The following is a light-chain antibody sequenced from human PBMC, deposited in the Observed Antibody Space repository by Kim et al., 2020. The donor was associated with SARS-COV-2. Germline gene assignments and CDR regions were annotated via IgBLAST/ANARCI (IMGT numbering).Light chain of an antibody. CDR3: SSYTSSSTV. CDR1: SSDVGGYNY. J-gene: IGLJ3*02. V-gene: IGLV2-14*03. Sequence: QSALTQPASVSGSPGQSITISCTGTSSDVGGYNYVSWYQQHPGKAPKLMIYDVSNRPSGVSNRFSGSKSGNTASLTISGLQAEDEADYYCSSYTSSSTVFGGGTKLTV. CDR2: DVS.